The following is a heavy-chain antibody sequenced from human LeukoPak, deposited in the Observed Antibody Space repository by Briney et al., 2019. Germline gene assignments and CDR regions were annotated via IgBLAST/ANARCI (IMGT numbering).Heavy chain of an antibody. V-gene: IGHV4-34*01. CDR3: ARGRDCGGDCYHKYYFDY. CDR1: GGSFSGYY. J-gene: IGHJ4*02. D-gene: IGHD2-21*02. Sequence: SETLSLTCAVYGGSFSGYYWSWIRQPPGKGLEWIGEINHSGSTNYNPPLKSRVTISVDTSKNQFSLKLSSVTAADTAVYYCARGRDCGGDCYHKYYFDYWGQGTLVTVSS. CDR2: INHSGST.